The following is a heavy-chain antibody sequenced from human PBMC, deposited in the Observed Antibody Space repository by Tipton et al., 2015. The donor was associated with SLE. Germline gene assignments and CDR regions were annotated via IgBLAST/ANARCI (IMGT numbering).Heavy chain of an antibody. D-gene: IGHD3/OR15-3a*01. V-gene: IGHV4-59*11. CDR2: INHSGST. Sequence: GLVKPSETLSLTCTVSGGSISSHYWSWIRQPPGKGLEWIGEINHSGSTNYNPSLKSRVTISVDTSKNQFSLKLSSVTAADTAVYYCARLGPPHFLDQTANWFDPWGQGTLVTVSS. J-gene: IGHJ5*02. CDR3: ARLGPPHFLDQTANWFDP. CDR1: GGSISSHY.